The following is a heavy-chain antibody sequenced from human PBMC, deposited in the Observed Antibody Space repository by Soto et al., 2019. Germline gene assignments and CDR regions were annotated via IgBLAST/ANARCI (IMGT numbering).Heavy chain of an antibody. CDR3: AKSRYSDSSGDYYDF. CDR2: IGGRATSA. CDR1: GFTFSNYA. J-gene: IGHJ4*02. V-gene: IGHV3-23*01. D-gene: IGHD3-22*01. Sequence: GGSLRLSCAASGFTFSNYAMSWVRQAPGKGLEWVSGIGGRATSAYYADSVKGRFTISRDNAYNTLFLQLNSLRAEDTAVYYCAKSRYSDSSGDYYDFWGQGTLVTVSS.